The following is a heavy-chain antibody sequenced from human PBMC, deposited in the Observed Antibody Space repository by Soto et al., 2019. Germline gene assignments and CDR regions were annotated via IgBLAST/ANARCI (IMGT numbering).Heavy chain of an antibody. Sequence: PGGSLRLSCAASGLTFITYTMNWVRQAPGKGLEWVSSISTSSSYIYYADSVKGRFTISRDNAKSSLYLQMNSLRAEDTALYYCARESYCSSTNCYFDYWGQGTLVTVSS. CDR2: ISTSSSYI. J-gene: IGHJ4*02. CDR3: ARESYCSSTNCYFDY. CDR1: GLTFITYT. V-gene: IGHV3-21*01. D-gene: IGHD2-2*01.